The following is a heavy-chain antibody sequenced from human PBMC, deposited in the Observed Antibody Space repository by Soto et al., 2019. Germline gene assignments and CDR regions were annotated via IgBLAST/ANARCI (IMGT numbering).Heavy chain of an antibody. D-gene: IGHD2-2*01. V-gene: IGHV3-30-3*01. Sequence: QVQLVESGGGVVQPGRSLRLSCAASGFTFSSYAMHWVRQVPGKGLEWVAVISYDGSNKYYADSVKGPFTISRDNSKNTVYLKMNSLRAEDTAMYYCARLLWREDYQWRNFDHWDRGTLVTFSS. CDR3: ARLLWREDYQWRNFDH. J-gene: IGHJ2*01. CDR2: ISYDGSNK. CDR1: GFTFSSYA.